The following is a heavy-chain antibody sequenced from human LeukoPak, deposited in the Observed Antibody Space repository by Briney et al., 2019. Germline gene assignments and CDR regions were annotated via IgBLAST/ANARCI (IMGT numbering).Heavy chain of an antibody. CDR2: IGTAGDT. Sequence: GGSLRLSCAASGFTFSSYDMQWVRQATGKGLEWVSAIGTAGDTYYPGSVKGRFTISRENAKNSLYLQMNSLRAGDTAMYYCASGNYYDSSGGNWFDPWGQGTLVTVSS. J-gene: IGHJ5*02. V-gene: IGHV3-13*01. D-gene: IGHD3-22*01. CDR1: GFTFSSYD. CDR3: ASGNYYDSSGGNWFDP.